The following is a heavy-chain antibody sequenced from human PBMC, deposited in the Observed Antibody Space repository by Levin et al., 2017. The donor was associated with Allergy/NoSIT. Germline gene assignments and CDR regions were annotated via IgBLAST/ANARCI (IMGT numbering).Heavy chain of an antibody. Sequence: TLSLTCAVYGGSFSGYYWSWIRQPPGKGLEWIGEINHSGSTNYNPSLKSRVTISVDTSKNQFSPKLSSVTAADTAVYYCARGPALGPTEYYYDSSGYYTPFDYWGQGTLVTVSS. CDR1: GGSFSGYY. V-gene: IGHV4-34*01. D-gene: IGHD3-22*01. J-gene: IGHJ4*02. CDR2: INHSGST. CDR3: ARGPALGPTEYYYDSSGYYTPFDY.